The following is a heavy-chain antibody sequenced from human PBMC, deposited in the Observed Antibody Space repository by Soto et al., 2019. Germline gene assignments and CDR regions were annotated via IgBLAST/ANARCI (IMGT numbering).Heavy chain of an antibody. CDR1: GYTFTSYG. Sequence: QVQLVQSGAEVKKPGGSVKVSCKASGYTFTSYGISWVRQAPGQGLEWMGWISAYNGNTNYAQKLQGRVTMTTDTSTSTAYMELRSLRSDDTAVYYCARDAYSSSWTAGRWFDPWGQGTLVTVSS. D-gene: IGHD6-13*01. CDR3: ARDAYSSSWTAGRWFDP. J-gene: IGHJ5*02. CDR2: ISAYNGNT. V-gene: IGHV1-18*01.